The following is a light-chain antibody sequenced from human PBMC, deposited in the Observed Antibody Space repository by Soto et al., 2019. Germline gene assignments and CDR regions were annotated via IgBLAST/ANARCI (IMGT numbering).Light chain of an antibody. Sequence: DIVMTQSPDSLAVSLGERAAINCQSSQTVLYSSSNKNYLAWYQQKPGQPPKLLIYWASTRESGVPDRFSGSRSATDFTLTISSLQAEDVAVYYCQQYYSSPTFGQGTKVEIK. CDR3: QQYYSSPT. J-gene: IGKJ1*01. CDR2: WAS. CDR1: QTVLYSSSNKNY. V-gene: IGKV4-1*01.